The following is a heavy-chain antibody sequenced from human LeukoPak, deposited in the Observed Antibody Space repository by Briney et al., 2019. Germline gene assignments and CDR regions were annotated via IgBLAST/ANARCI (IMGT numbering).Heavy chain of an antibody. CDR2: INHSGST. CDR1: GGSFSGYY. V-gene: IGHV4-34*01. D-gene: IGHD6-19*01. CDR3: ARGPWEYSSGDS. J-gene: IGHJ4*02. Sequence: PSETLSLTCVVYGGSFSGYYWSWIRQPPGKGLEWIGEINHSGSTKYNPSLESRVTISVDTSKNQFSLKLSSVTAADTAVYYCARGPWEYSSGDSWGQGTLVTVSS.